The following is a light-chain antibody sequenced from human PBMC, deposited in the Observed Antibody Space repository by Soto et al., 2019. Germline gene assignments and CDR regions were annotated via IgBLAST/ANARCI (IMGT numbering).Light chain of an antibody. CDR1: GCDIGSGYD. V-gene: IGLV1-40*01. CDR2: ANN. CDR3: QSYYETLSGSV. J-gene: IGLJ1*01. Sequence: QSVLTQPPSVSGSPGQRVTISCTGSGCDIGSGYDVHWYQELPGTAPKLLIYANNNRPSGVPDRFSGSKSGTSASLTITAVQAEDEDADYCQSYYETLSGSVFGTGTKLTVL.